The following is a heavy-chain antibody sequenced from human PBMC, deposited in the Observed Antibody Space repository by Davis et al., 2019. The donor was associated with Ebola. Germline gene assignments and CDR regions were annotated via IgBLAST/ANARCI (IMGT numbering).Heavy chain of an antibody. J-gene: IGHJ2*01. CDR1: GFTFSTYG. CDR3: AKDKTMATHYWYFDL. D-gene: IGHD4/OR15-4a*01. CDR2: IRNDGSKK. Sequence: GESLKISCAASGFTFSTYGLHWVRQAPGKGLEWVAFIRNDGSKKFYVDSVKGRFTIYRDNSKNTFYLQMNRLRAEDTALYYCAKDKTMATHYWYFDLWGRGPLVTVSS. V-gene: IGHV3-30*02.